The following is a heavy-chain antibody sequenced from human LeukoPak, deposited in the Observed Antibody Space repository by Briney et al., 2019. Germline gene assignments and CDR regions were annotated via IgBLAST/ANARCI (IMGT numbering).Heavy chain of an antibody. CDR3: ARGTNDYTDPVFDS. CDR2: TYYGSKWYH. V-gene: IGHV6-1*01. J-gene: IGHJ4*02. CDR1: GDTVSSNSAA. Sequence: SQTLSLTCAISGDTVSSNSAAWNWIRQSPSRGLEWLGRTYYGSKWYHDYATSVKSRMTINPDTSKNQVSLQLKSVIPEDTAVYYCARGTNDYTDPVFDSWGQGTLVTVSS. D-gene: IGHD4-11*01.